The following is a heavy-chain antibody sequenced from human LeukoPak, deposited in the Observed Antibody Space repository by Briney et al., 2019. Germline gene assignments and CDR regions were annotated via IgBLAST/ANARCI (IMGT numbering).Heavy chain of an antibody. D-gene: IGHD3-22*01. J-gene: IGHJ4*02. Sequence: GGSLRLSCAASGFTLSNYAMHWVRQAPGKGLEWVTNISFDGRNTHYVDSVKGRFTISRDNSKNTLYLHMSSLRPEDTAVYYCTRGPATDYYDTSGYCDYWGQGTLVTVSS. CDR1: GFTLSNYA. CDR3: TRGPATDYYDTSGYCDY. V-gene: IGHV3-30*04. CDR2: ISFDGRNT.